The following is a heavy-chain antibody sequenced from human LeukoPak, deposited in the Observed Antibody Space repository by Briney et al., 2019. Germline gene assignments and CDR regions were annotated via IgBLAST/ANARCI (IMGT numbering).Heavy chain of an antibody. J-gene: IGHJ6*02. Sequence: SETLSLTCSVSGGSISTYYWSWIRQPPGKGLEWIGYIYSGSTDYNPSLRSRVTISVDTSKNQFSLKLSSVTAADTAVYYCARGMSVAGIFNYYYGMDVWGQGTTVTVSS. D-gene: IGHD6-19*01. CDR1: GGSISTYY. CDR3: ARGMSVAGIFNYYYGMDV. CDR2: IYSGST. V-gene: IGHV4-59*12.